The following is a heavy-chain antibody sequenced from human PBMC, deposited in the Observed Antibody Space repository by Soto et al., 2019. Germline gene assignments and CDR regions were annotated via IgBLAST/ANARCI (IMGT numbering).Heavy chain of an antibody. V-gene: IGHV3-23*01. CDR2: ISGSGAGT. D-gene: IGHD3-3*01. J-gene: IGHJ6*02. CDR1: GFTFSTSA. CDR3: AKGPTVFGAVISFDYYYGMYV. Sequence: PGGSLRLSCTASGFTFSTSAMSWVRQAPGRGLEWVSGISGSGAGTYYADSVKGRFTISRDSSKNTLYLQMSGLRAEDAAVYYCAKGPTVFGAVISFDYYYGMYVWGQGTPVTVYS.